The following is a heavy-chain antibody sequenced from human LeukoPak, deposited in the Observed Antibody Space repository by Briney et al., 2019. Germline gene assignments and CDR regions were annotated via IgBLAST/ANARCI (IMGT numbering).Heavy chain of an antibody. Sequence: XLXLTCTVSGGSISSGSYYWSWIRQPAGKGLEWIGRIYTSGSTNYNPSLKSRVTISVNTSKNQFSLKLSSVTAADTAVYYCARALVDYYDSSGYYHPDWCFDLWGRGTLVTVSS. CDR1: GGSISSGSYY. V-gene: IGHV4-61*02. CDR2: IYTSGST. J-gene: IGHJ2*01. D-gene: IGHD3-22*01. CDR3: ARALVDYYDSSGYYHPDWCFDL.